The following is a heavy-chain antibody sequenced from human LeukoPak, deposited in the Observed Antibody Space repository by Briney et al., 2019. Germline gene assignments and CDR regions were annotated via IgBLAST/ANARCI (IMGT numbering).Heavy chain of an antibody. CDR2: ISSSSSTI. CDR1: GFTFSSYS. CDR3: ARDMVRGVRATGYFDY. Sequence: GGSLRLPCAASGFTFSSYSMNWVRQAPGKGLGWVSYISSSSSTIYYADSVKGRFTISRDNAKNSLYLQMNSLRDEDTAVYYCARDMVRGVRATGYFDYWGQGTLVTVSS. V-gene: IGHV3-48*02. D-gene: IGHD3-10*01. J-gene: IGHJ4*02.